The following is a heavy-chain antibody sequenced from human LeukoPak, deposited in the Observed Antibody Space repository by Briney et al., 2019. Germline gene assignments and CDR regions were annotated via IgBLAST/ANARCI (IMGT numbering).Heavy chain of an antibody. D-gene: IGHD2-2*01. Sequence: PGGSLRLSCAASGFTLSSYAMSWVRQAPGKGLEWVSAISGSGGSTYYADSVKGRFTISRDNSKNTLYLQMNSLRAEDTAVYYCAKSKGIVVVPAAPRDAFDIWGQGTMVTVSS. CDR2: ISGSGGST. J-gene: IGHJ3*02. CDR3: AKSKGIVVVPAAPRDAFDI. CDR1: GFTLSSYA. V-gene: IGHV3-23*01.